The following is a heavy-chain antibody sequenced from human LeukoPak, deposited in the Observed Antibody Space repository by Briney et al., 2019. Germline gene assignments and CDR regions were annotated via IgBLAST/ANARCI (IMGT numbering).Heavy chain of an antibody. CDR3: ARGDTADY. Sequence: GGSLRLSCAASGFTVSSNYMSWVRQAPGKGLEWVSVIYRDGNKYYADSVKGRFTISRDNSKNTLYLQMGSLRAEDMAVYYCARGDTADYWGQGTLVTVSS. CDR2: IYRDGNK. V-gene: IGHV3-53*05. D-gene: IGHD2-21*02. J-gene: IGHJ4*02. CDR1: GFTVSSNY.